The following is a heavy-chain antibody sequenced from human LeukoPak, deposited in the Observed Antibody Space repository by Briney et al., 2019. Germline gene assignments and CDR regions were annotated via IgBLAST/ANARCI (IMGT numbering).Heavy chain of an antibody. Sequence: ASVKVSCKASGFTFTAYWMHWVRQAPGQGLEWMGVVNPTADNRVYAQKFQGRVTMTRDTSTSTVYMELSSLRSDDTAVYYCARAVNTPIYYFEYWGQGALVTVSS. J-gene: IGHJ4*02. CDR3: ARAVNTPIYYFEY. CDR1: GFTFTAYW. CDR2: VNPTADNR. D-gene: IGHD1/OR15-1a*01. V-gene: IGHV1-46*01.